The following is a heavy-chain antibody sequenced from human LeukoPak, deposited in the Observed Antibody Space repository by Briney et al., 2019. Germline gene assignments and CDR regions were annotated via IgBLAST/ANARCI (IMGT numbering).Heavy chain of an antibody. D-gene: IGHD3-10*01. CDR1: ADSLSSGGRY. V-gene: IGHV4-31*03. CDR2: IHHSGRS. Sequence: PSETLSLTCTVSADSLSSGGRYWAWIRQFPGKGLESIGFIHHSGRSRHNPSLKDRVAISVDTSRKQFALKLSSVTAADTAMYYCARGGNRFGGFYFDYWGQGIQVIVSS. J-gene: IGHJ4*02. CDR3: ARGGNRFGGFYFDY.